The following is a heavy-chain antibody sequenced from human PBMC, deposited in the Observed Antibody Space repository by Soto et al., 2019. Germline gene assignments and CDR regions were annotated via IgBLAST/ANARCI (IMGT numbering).Heavy chain of an antibody. V-gene: IGHV4-34*01. CDR1: GGSFSGFY. D-gene: IGHD5-12*01. J-gene: IGHJ4*02. CDR2: INHSGGT. CDR3: ARVSYSGYDWRFDY. Sequence: SETLSLTCAVYGGSFSGFYWSWIRQPPGKGLEWIGEINHSGGTNYNPSLKSRVTISVDTSKNQFSLKLSSVTAADTAVYYCARVSYSGYDWRFDYWGQGTLVTVSS.